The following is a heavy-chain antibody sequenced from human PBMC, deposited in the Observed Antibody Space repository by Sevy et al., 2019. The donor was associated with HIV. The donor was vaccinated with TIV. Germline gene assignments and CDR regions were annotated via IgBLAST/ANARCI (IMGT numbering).Heavy chain of an antibody. Sequence: GGSLRLSCEASGFTFSIYVMSWVRHAPGKGLEWLSAISGNGGNTYYADAVNGRFFISRDNSRNTLYLQINSLRADDTAVYYCAKASGISDCWGQGTLVTVSS. CDR1: GFTFSIYV. J-gene: IGHJ4*02. V-gene: IGHV3-23*01. D-gene: IGHD6-13*01. CDR2: ISGNGGNT. CDR3: AKASGISDC.